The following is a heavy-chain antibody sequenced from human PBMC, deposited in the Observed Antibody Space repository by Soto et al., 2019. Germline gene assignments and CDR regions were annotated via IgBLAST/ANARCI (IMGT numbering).Heavy chain of an antibody. D-gene: IGHD3-10*01. CDR3: ARDVSGHGSGSYYPVPLQLYGIDV. Sequence: ASVKVSCKASGYTFTGYYMHWVRQAPGQGLEWMGWINPNSGGTNYAQKFQGRVTMTMDTSISTAYMELSRLRSDDTAVYYCARDVSGHGSGSYYPVPLQLYGIDVWGQGTPVTVSS. J-gene: IGHJ6*02. CDR2: INPNSGGT. V-gene: IGHV1-2*02. CDR1: GYTFTGYY.